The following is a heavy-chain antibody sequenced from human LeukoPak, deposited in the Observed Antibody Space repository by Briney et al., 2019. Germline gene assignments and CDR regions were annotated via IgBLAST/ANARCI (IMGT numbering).Heavy chain of an antibody. CDR1: GGSISSSSYY. D-gene: IGHD2-15*01. CDR2: IHYSGST. V-gene: IGHV4-39*07. CDR3: ARVRCSGGSCPYYYYYYYMDG. J-gene: IGHJ6*03. Sequence: SETLSLTCNVSGGSISSSSYYWAWIRQPPGKGLEWIGSIHYSGSTYYNPSLQSRVTISIDTSKNQFSLKLRFVTAADTAVYYCARVRCSGGSCPYYYYYYYMDGWGKGTTVTVSS.